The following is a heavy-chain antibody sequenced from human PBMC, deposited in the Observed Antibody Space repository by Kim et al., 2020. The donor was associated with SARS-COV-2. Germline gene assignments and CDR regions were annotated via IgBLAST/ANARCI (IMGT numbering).Heavy chain of an antibody. Sequence: ASVKVSCKASGYTFTSYDINWVRQATGQGLEWMGWMNPNSGNTGYAQKFQGRVTMTRNTSISTAYMELSSLRSEDTAVYYCARSRLRFLEWLLVRYYYGMDVWGQGTTVPVSS. CDR3: ARSRLRFLEWLLVRYYYGMDV. CDR2: MNPNSGNT. V-gene: IGHV1-8*01. J-gene: IGHJ6*02. D-gene: IGHD3-3*01. CDR1: GYTFTSYD.